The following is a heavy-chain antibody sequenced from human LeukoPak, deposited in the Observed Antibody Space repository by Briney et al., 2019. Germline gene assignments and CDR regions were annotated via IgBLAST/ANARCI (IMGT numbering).Heavy chain of an antibody. CDR2: ISSSGSTI. V-gene: IGHV3-11*04. J-gene: IGHJ4*02. CDR1: GFTFSDYY. Sequence: GGSLRLSCAASGFTFSDYYMSWIRQAPGKGLGWVSYISSSGSTIYYADSVKGRFTISRDNAKNSLYLQMNSLRAEDTAVYYCARDQNYYDSSALGYWGQGTLVTVSS. CDR3: ARDQNYYDSSALGY. D-gene: IGHD3-22*01.